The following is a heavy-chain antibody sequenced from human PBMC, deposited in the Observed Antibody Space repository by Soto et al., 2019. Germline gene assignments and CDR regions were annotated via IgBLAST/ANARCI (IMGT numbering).Heavy chain of an antibody. J-gene: IGHJ4*01. V-gene: IGHV1-18*01. Sequence: ASVKVSCKPSGYTFKNYGISWVRQAPGQGLEWMGWISPYNGNTNYAEKFQGRVTMTTDTSTNTASLELRSLKSDDTALYFCARDFGDDLSFPGVVFDYWGHGAMAADYS. D-gene: IGHD3-16*01. CDR3: ARDFGDDLSFPGVVFDY. CDR2: ISPYNGNT. CDR1: GYTFKNYG.